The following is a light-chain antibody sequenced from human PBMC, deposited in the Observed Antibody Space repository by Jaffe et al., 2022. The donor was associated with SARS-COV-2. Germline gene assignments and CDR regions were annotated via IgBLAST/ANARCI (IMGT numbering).Light chain of an antibody. CDR1: SSDIGVSTY. V-gene: IGLV2-14*01. CDR3: SSYTASYTWV. J-gene: IGLJ3*02. Sequence: QSALTQPASVSGSPGQSITISCIGGSSDIGVSTYVSWYQHHPGKAPRLMIYEVNRRPSGVPDRFSGSKSGNTASLVISGLQAEDEADYYCSSYTASYTWVFGGGTKLTVL. CDR2: EVN.